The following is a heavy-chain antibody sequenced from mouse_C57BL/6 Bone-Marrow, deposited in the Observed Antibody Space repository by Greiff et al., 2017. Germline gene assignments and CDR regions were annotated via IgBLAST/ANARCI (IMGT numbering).Heavy chain of an antibody. V-gene: IGHV5-6*01. CDR2: ISSGGSYP. CDR3: ARRGPVYAMDY. CDR1: GFTFSSYG. Sequence: EVQGVESGGDLVKPGGSLKLSCAASGFTFSSYGMSWVRQTPDKRLEWVATISSGGSYPYYPDSVKGRFTISRDNAKNTLYLQMSSLKSEDTAMYYCARRGPVYAMDYWGQGTSVTVSS. J-gene: IGHJ4*01.